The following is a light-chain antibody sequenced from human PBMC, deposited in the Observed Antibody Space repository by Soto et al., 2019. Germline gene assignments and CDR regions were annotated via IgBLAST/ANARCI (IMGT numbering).Light chain of an antibody. Sequence: QSALTQPASVSGSPGQSITISCTGTSSDVGNYDLVSWYQQHPGEAPKLLIYEVTERPSGVSIRFSGSKSHYTASLTISGLQAEDEADYYCSSYAGRGVGVFGGGTKSPS. CDR2: EVT. J-gene: IGLJ2*01. CDR3: SSYAGRGVGV. V-gene: IGLV2-23*02. CDR1: SSDVGNYDL.